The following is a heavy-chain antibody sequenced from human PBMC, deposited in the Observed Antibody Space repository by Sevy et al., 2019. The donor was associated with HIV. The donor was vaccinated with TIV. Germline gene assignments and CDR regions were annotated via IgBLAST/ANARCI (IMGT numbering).Heavy chain of an antibody. CDR2: IYAGGTT. Sequence: GGSLRLSCAASGFTFNEAWMSWVRQAPGKGLEWVSVIYAGGTTYYADSVKGRFTISRDNSNNTLYLQMNSLRADDTAVYFCAGDSSSDSLSSFDFWGQGTLVTVSS. CDR3: AGDSSSDSLSSFDF. V-gene: IGHV3-53*01. CDR1: GFTFNEAW. D-gene: IGHD6-19*01. J-gene: IGHJ4*02.